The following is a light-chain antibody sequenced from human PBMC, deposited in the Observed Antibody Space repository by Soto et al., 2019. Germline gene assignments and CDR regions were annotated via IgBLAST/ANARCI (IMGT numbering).Light chain of an antibody. CDR1: QSVSSSS. J-gene: IGKJ1*01. V-gene: IGKV3D-15*01. CDR3: QQYDKWPGT. Sequence: EIVMTQSPATLSVSPGARAPLSCRASQSVSSSSLAWYQQKPGQAPRLLLYATSTRATGIPARFIGSGSGTEFTLTISSLQSEDFALYFCQQYDKWPGTFGQGTKVDIK. CDR2: ATS.